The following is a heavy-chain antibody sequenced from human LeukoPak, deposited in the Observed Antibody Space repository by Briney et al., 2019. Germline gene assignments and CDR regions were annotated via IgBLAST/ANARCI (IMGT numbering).Heavy chain of an antibody. V-gene: IGHV4-61*02. D-gene: IGHD6-13*01. CDR2: IYTSGST. CDR1: GGSISSGSYY. Sequence: SETLSLTCTVSGGSISSGSYYWSWIRQPAGKGLEWIVRIYTSGSTNYNPSLKSRVTISVDTSKNQFALKLSSVTAADTAVYYCARALAAAGTNWFDPWGQGTLVTVSS. CDR3: ARALAAAGTNWFDP. J-gene: IGHJ5*02.